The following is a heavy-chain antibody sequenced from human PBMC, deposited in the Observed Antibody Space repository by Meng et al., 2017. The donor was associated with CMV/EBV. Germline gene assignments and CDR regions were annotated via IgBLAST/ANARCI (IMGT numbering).Heavy chain of an antibody. CDR1: GFTFDDYS. V-gene: IGHV3-9*01. J-gene: IGHJ4*02. CDR3: GKVHDILTGYYDY. Sequence: SLKISCAASGFTFDDYSMQRVRQAPGPGLEWVSGISWNSGSIGYPDSVTGRFTISRDNAKNSLYLQMNSLRAEDTALYYCGKVHDILTGYYDYWGQGTLVTVSS. CDR2: ISWNSGSI. D-gene: IGHD3-9*01.